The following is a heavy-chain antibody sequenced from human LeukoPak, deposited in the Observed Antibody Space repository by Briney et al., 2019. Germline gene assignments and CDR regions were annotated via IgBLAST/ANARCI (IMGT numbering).Heavy chain of an antibody. CDR1: GYTFTSYD. Sequence: ASVKVSCKASGYTFTSYDINWVRQATGQGLEWMGWMNPNSGNTGYAQKFQGRVTTTRDTSISTAYMELSRLRSDDTAVYYCARDLRGRFWSGYSYYFDYWGQGTLVTVSS. CDR3: ARDLRGRFWSGYSYYFDY. CDR2: MNPNSGNT. D-gene: IGHD3-3*01. J-gene: IGHJ4*02. V-gene: IGHV1-8*02.